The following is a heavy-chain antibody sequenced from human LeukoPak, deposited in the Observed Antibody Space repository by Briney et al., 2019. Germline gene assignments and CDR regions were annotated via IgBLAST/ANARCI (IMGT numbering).Heavy chain of an antibody. CDR1: GFTFSNYW. CDR3: AKLRSAYSF. CDR2: ISGSGGST. Sequence: GGSLRLSCAASGFTFSNYWMHWVRQAPGKGLEWVSAISGSGGSTYYADSVKGRFTISRDNSKNTLYLQMNSLRAEDTAVYYCAKLRSAYSFGGQGTLVTVSS. V-gene: IGHV3-23*01. J-gene: IGHJ4*02. D-gene: IGHD1-26*01.